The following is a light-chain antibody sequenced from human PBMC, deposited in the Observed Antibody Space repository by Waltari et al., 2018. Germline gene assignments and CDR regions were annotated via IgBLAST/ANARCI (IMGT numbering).Light chain of an antibody. CDR3: QQYNNWPPGT. CDR1: QTISSN. Sequence: SCRASQTISSNLAWYQQKPGQAPRLLIYGASTRATGIPARFSGSGSGTEFTLTISSLQSEDFAVYYCQQYNNWPPGTFGPGTKVEIK. CDR2: GAS. V-gene: IGKV3-15*01. J-gene: IGKJ1*01.